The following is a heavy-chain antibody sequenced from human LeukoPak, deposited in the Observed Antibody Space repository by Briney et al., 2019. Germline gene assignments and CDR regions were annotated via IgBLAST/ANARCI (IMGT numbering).Heavy chain of an antibody. V-gene: IGHV4-61*02. J-gene: IGHJ4*02. CDR2: IYTSGST. D-gene: IGHD6-13*01. CDR3: ARAPPSIAAAGTGYFDY. CDR1: GGSISSGSYY. Sequence: SETLSLTCTVSGGSISSGSYYWSWIRQPAGKGLEWIGRIYTSGSTNYNPSLKSRVTISVDTSKNQLSLKLSSVTAADTAVYYCARAPPSIAAAGTGYFDYWGQGTLVTVSS.